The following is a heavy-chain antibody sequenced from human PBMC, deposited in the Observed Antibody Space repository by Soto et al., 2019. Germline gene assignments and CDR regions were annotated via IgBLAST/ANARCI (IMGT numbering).Heavy chain of an antibody. CDR3: ARDLGQQLFDY. CDR2: INAYNGNK. D-gene: IGHD6-13*01. V-gene: IGHV1-18*01. Sequence: QVQLVQSGAEVKKPGASVKVSCKASGYTFTSYGISWVRQAPGHGLEWMGWINAYNGNKKYAQKLQGRATMTTATSTSTAYMELRSLRSDDTAVYYCARDLGQQLFDYWGQGTLVTVSS. CDR1: GYTFTSYG. J-gene: IGHJ4*02.